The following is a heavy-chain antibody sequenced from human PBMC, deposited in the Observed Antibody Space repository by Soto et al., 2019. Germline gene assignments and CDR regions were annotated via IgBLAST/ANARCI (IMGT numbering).Heavy chain of an antibody. CDR2: IYWDDVK. CDR3: ARKGSGDYALDY. Sequence: QITLKESGPTLVKPTQTLTLTCTLSGFSLSTGGVGVSWIRQSPGKALEWLAVIYWDDVKHYSPSLERRLTITKDTSESEVILTMTNMDPVDTATYYCARKGSGDYALDYWGQGILVTVPS. CDR1: GFSLSTGGVG. J-gene: IGHJ4*02. D-gene: IGHD4-17*01. V-gene: IGHV2-5*02.